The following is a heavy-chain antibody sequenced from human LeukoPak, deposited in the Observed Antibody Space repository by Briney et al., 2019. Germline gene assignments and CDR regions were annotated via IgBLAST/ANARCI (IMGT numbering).Heavy chain of an antibody. J-gene: IGHJ4*02. V-gene: IGHV4-38-2*02. D-gene: IGHD6-19*01. CDR2: VYHSGST. CDR1: AYSISSGYY. CDR3: ARVYGIAVAGGIGY. Sequence: SETLSLTCTVTAYSISSGYYWGWIRQPPGKGLECIGGVYHSGSTFYNPSLKSRVTISADTSKNQLSLKLNSVTAADTAVYYCARVYGIAVAGGIGYWGQGTLVTVSS.